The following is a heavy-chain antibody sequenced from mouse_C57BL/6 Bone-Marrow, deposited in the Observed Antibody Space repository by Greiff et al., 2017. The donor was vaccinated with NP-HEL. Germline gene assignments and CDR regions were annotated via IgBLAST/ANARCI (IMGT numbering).Heavy chain of an antibody. V-gene: IGHV14-4*01. CDR3: TTLDDYLFAY. CDR2: IDPENGDT. Sequence: VQLKESGAELVRPGASVKLSCTASGFNIKDDYMHWVKQRPEQGLEWIGWIDPENGDTEYASKFQGKATITADTSSNTAYLQLSSLTSEDTAVYYCTTLDDYLFAYWGQGTLVTVSA. J-gene: IGHJ3*01. D-gene: IGHD2-4*01. CDR1: GFNIKDDY.